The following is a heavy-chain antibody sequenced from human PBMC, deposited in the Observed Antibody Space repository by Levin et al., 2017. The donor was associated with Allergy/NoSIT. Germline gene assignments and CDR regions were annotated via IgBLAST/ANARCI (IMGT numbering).Heavy chain of an antibody. CDR1: GFTFSSYA. CDR2: ISYDGSNK. J-gene: IGHJ4*02. D-gene: IGHD6-13*01. V-gene: IGHV3-30-3*01. CDR3: ARVVPYSSSPTGLDY. Sequence: GGSLRLSCAASGFTFSSYAMHWVRQAPGKGLEWVAVISYDGSNKYYADSVKGRFTISRDNSKNTLYLQMNSLRAEDTAVYYCARVVPYSSSPTGLDYWGQGTLVTVSS.